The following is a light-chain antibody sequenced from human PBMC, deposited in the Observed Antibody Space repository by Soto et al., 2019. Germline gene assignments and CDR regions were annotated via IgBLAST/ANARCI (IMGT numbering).Light chain of an antibody. CDR1: QSVTNY. V-gene: IGKV3-11*01. CDR3: QQRLNWPPG. CDR2: DAS. Sequence: IFLPQSPDTLSLSPGERATLSCMASQSVTNYIAWYQQRPGQAPRLLIYDASNRASGVPARFSGSGSGTDFTLTISDLEPADFGLYYCQQRLNWPPGFGQGTKVDIK. J-gene: IGKJ1*01.